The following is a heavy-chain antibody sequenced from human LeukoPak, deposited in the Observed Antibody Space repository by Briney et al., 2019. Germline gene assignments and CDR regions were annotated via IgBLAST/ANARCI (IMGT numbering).Heavy chain of an antibody. CDR2: ISWNSGSI. D-gene: IGHD4-17*01. CDR1: GFTFDDYA. J-gene: IGHJ4*02. Sequence: GRSLRLSCAASGFTFDDYAMHWVRQAPGKGLEWVSGISWNSGSIGYADSVKGRFTISRDNAKNSLYLQMNSLRAEDTALYYCAKVRGYGDPFDCWGQGTLVTVSS. CDR3: AKVRGYGDPFDC. V-gene: IGHV3-9*01.